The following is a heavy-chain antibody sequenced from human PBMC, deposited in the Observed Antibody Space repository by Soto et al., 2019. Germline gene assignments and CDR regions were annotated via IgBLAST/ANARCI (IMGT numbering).Heavy chain of an antibody. D-gene: IGHD4-4*01. CDR3: TATLTSEMDV. Sequence: GESLKISCKGSQYNFMNFWVGWVRQMPGKGLEWMGIIFPADSDTRFSPSFQGRVTMSVDKSIYTAYLQRSSLEASDTAIYYCTATLTSEMDVWGQGTAGTVSS. CDR2: IFPADSDT. J-gene: IGHJ6*02. V-gene: IGHV5-51*01. CDR1: QYNFMNFW.